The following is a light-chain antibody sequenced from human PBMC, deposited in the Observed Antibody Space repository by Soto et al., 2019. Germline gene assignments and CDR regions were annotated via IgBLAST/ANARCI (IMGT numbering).Light chain of an antibody. CDR1: SSDVGRYNT. CDR3: NSLRVNHLYV. V-gene: IGLV2-14*01. Sequence: QSGLTQPASVSGSPGQTITISCTGTSSDVGRYNTVSWYQHHPGKAPNLIIYEVTHRPAGISDRFSASKSGNTASLTISGLQDEEEADYYCNSLRVNHLYVFGSGTKVTVL. J-gene: IGLJ1*01. CDR2: EVT.